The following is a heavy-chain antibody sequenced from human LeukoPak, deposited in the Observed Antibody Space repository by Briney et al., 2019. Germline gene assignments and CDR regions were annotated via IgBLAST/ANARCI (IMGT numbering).Heavy chain of an antibody. CDR1: GGSISSYY. CDR3: ARLSNPWLPLDY. CDR2: IYYSGST. Sequence: SETLSLTCTVSGGSISSYYWSWIRQPPGKGLEWIGYIYYSGSTNYNPSLKSRVTISVDTSKNQFSLNLSSVTAADTAVYYCARLSNPWLPLDYWGQGTLVTVSS. J-gene: IGHJ4*02. V-gene: IGHV4-59*08. D-gene: IGHD4-11*01.